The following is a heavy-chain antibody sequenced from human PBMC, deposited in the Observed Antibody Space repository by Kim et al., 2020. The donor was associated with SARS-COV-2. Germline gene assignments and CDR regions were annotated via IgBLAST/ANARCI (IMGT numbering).Heavy chain of an antibody. CDR3: AKGPYDIQYYYGMDV. D-gene: IGHD3-9*01. CDR2: ISGSGGST. Sequence: GGSLRLSCAASGFTFSSYAMSWVRQAPGKGLEWVSAISGSGGSTYYADSVKGRFTISRDNSKNTLYLQMNSLRAEDTAVYYCAKGPYDIQYYYGMDVWGQGTTVTVSS. V-gene: IGHV3-23*01. J-gene: IGHJ6*02. CDR1: GFTFSSYA.